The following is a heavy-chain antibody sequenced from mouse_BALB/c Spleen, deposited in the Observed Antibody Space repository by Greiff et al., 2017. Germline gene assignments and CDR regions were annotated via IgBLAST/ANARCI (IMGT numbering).Heavy chain of an antibody. CDR1: GFTFSNYW. J-gene: IGHJ2*01. CDR2: IRLKSNNYAT. Sequence: EVKLQESGGGLVQPGGSMKLSCVASGFTFSNYWMNWVRQSPEKGLEWVAEIRLKSNNYATHYAESVKGRFTISRDDSKSSVYLQMNNLRAEDTGIYYCTRDYGKGFDYWGQGTTRTGSS. CDR3: TRDYGKGFDY. V-gene: IGHV6-6*02. D-gene: IGHD1-1*01.